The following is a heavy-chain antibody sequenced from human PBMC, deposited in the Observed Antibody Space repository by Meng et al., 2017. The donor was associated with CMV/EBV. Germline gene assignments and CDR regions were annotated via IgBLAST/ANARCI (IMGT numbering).Heavy chain of an antibody. J-gene: IGHJ4*02. V-gene: IGHV3-13*01. CDR1: GFTFSSYD. CDR2: IGTAGDT. CDR3: ARDRYYDSSGYALSYYFDY. D-gene: IGHD3-22*01. Sequence: GESLKISCAASGFTFSSYDMHWVRQATGKGLEWVSAIGTAGDTYYPGSVKGRFTISRENAKNSLYLQMNSLRAGDTAVYYCARDRYYDSSGYALSYYFDYWGQGTLVTVSS.